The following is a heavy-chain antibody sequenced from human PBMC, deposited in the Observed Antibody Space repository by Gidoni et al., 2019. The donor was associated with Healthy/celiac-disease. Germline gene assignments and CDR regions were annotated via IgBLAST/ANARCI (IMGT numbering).Heavy chain of an antibody. CDR2: ISYDGSNK. CDR3: AREGEIIAAAGNDFDY. D-gene: IGHD6-13*01. Sequence: QVQLVESGGGVVQPGRSLRLSCAASGFTFSSYAMHWVRQAPGKGLEWVAVISYDGSNKYYADSVKGRFTISRDNSKNTLYLQMNSLRAEDTAVYYCAREGEIIAAAGNDFDYWGQGTLVTVSS. V-gene: IGHV3-30-3*01. CDR1: GFTFSSYA. J-gene: IGHJ4*02.